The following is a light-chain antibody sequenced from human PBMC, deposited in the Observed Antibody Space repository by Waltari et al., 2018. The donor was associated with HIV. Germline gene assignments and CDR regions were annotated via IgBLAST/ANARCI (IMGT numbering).Light chain of an antibody. CDR1: GNIKTY. J-gene: IGKJ4*01. CDR2: ETS. V-gene: IGKV1-39*01. Sequence: IQMTQSPSSLSASVGDRASVTCRARGNIKTYLSWYQQRPGRASSLLIFETSTLETGVPSRFSGSGSGTHFSLTISNLQPHDFATYFCQQSYSSPYTFGGGTRVQI. CDR3: QQSYSSPYT.